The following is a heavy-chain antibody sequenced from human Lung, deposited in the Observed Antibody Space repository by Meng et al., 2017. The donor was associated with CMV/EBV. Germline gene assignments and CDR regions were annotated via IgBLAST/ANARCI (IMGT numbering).Heavy chain of an antibody. CDR3: ARDYGWGAVTRYYYYGMDV. V-gene: IGHV4-61*01. J-gene: IGHJ6*01. Sequence: SXTXSLXCTVSGGSVSSGSYYWSWIRQPPGKGLEWIGYIYYSGSTNYNPSLKSRVTISVDTSKNQFSLKLSSVTAADTAVYYCARDYGWGAVTRYYYYGMDVWXQGNTVTCAS. CDR1: GGSVSSGSYY. CDR2: IYYSGST. D-gene: IGHD3-16*01.